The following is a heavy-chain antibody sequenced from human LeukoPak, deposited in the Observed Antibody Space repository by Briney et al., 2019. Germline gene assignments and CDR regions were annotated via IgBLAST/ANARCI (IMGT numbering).Heavy chain of an antibody. CDR3: ARRVHNRGLYDLGAFDI. V-gene: IGHV4-34*01. Sequence: SETLSLTCAVYGGSFSGYYWSWIRQPPGKGLEWIGEINHSGSTNYNPSLKSRVTISVDTSKNQFSLRLNSVTATDTAMYYCARRVHNRGLYDLGAFDIWGQGTMVTVSS. D-gene: IGHD2-8*01. CDR2: INHSGST. J-gene: IGHJ3*02. CDR1: GGSFSGYY.